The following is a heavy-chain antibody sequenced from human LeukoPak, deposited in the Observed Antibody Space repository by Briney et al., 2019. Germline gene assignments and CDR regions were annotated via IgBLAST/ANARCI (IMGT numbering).Heavy chain of an antibody. Sequence: GGSLSLSCAASGLTVSSNYMSWVRQAPGKGLEWLAGISYKGSYTDYADSVKGRFTISRDSSRNTLYLQMNSLRSEDTAVYYCARGARKGDDYGGFFDYWGQGTLVTVSS. CDR2: ISYKGSYT. CDR1: GLTVSSNY. CDR3: ARGARKGDDYGGFFDY. V-gene: IGHV3-30*03. D-gene: IGHD4-23*01. J-gene: IGHJ4*02.